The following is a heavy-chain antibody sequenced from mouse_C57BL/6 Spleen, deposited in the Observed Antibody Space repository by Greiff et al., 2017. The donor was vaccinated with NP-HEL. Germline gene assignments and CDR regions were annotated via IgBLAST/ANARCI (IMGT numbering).Heavy chain of an antibody. D-gene: IGHD1-1*01. CDR1: GYTFTSYW. CDR3: ARPVYYYGSRDYFDY. J-gene: IGHJ2*01. V-gene: IGHV1-52*01. CDR2: IDPSDSET. Sequence: QVQLKQPGAELVRPGSSVKLSCKASGYTFTSYWMHWVKQRPIQGLEWIGNIDPSDSETNYNQKFKDKATLTVDKSSSTAYMQLSSLTSEDSAVYYCARPVYYYGSRDYFDYWGQGTTLTVSS.